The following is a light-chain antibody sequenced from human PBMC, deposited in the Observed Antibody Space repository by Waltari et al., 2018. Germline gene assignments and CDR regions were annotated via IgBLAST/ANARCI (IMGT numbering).Light chain of an antibody. Sequence: AIRMTQSPSSFSASTGDRVTITCRASQGISSYLAWYQPKPGKAPKLLIYAASTLQSWVPSRFSGNGSGTDFTFTIRCLQSEDFATYYCQQYYSYQLTFGGGTKVEIK. CDR1: QGISSY. V-gene: IGKV1-8*01. CDR2: AAS. CDR3: QQYYSYQLT. J-gene: IGKJ4*01.